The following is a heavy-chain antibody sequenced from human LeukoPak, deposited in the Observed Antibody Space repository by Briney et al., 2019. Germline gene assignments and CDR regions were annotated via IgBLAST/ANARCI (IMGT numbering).Heavy chain of an antibody. V-gene: IGHV3-11*01. CDR2: ISSSGSTI. J-gene: IGHJ4*02. Sequence: PGGSLRLSCAASGFTFSDYYMSWIRQAPGKGLEWVSYISSSGSTIYYADSVKGRFTISRDNSKNTLYLQMNSLRAEDTAVYYCAKDPLYYYDSSGYSWGQGTLVTVSS. CDR3: AKDPLYYYDSSGYS. D-gene: IGHD3-22*01. CDR1: GFTFSDYY.